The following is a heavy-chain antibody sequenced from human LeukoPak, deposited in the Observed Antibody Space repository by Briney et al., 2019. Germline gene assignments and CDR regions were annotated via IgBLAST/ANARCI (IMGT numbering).Heavy chain of an antibody. CDR2: IRGGRSST. Sequence: GGSLRLSCAASGFTFSSHWMHWVRQAPGKGLVWVSYIRGGRSSTSYADSVKGRFTISRDNAKNTLYLQMNSLTAEDTAVYYCARERASHFDYWGQGTLVTVSS. J-gene: IGHJ4*02. V-gene: IGHV3-74*01. CDR1: GFTFSSHW. CDR3: ARERASHFDY.